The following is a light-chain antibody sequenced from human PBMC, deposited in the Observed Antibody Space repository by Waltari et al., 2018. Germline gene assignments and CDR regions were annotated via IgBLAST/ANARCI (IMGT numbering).Light chain of an antibody. Sequence: DIQMTKSPSSLSASVGDRVTITCRASENVNNYLNWYQQKPGKAPKLLIYKASTLQSGVPSRFSGSGSGTDYTFTISSLQSEDVATYYCQHNYGTPYSFGQGTKVEIK. CDR3: QHNYGTPYS. CDR2: KAS. V-gene: IGKV1-39*01. CDR1: ENVNNY. J-gene: IGKJ2*03.